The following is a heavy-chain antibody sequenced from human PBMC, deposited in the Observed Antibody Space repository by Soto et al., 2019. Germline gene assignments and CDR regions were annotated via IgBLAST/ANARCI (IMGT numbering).Heavy chain of an antibody. D-gene: IGHD6-13*01. Sequence: EVQLLESGGGLVQPGGSLRLSCAASGFTFTNYAMTWVRQAPGKGLEWVSTIRDSGGSTYYADSVKGRFTISIDNFKNKLFLQMNSLTAEDTAVYYCAKDNVAYSSAWLNPDCWGQGTLVIVSS. CDR3: AKDNVAYSSAWLNPDC. V-gene: IGHV3-23*01. J-gene: IGHJ4*02. CDR1: GFTFTNYA. CDR2: IRDSGGST.